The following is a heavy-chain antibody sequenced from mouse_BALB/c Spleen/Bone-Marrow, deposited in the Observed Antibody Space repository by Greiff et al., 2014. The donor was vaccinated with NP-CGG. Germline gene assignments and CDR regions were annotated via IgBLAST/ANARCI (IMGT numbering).Heavy chain of an antibody. CDR3: ARCYYGSHYFDY. Sequence: EVQRVESGAELVKPGASVKISCRASGYTFTDYNMDWAKQSHGKSLEWIGDINPKYDTTTYNQKFKGKATLTVDKSSSTVYMELRSLTSEDTAVYYCARCYYGSHYFDYWGQGTTLTVSS. CDR2: INPKYDTT. J-gene: IGHJ2*01. D-gene: IGHD2-1*01. V-gene: IGHV1-18*01. CDR1: GYTFTDYN.